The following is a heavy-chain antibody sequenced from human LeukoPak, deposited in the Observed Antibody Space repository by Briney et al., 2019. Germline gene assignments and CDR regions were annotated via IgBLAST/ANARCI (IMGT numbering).Heavy chain of an antibody. CDR3: ARNIWFGESSDAFDI. CDR1: GYTFTGYY. J-gene: IGHJ3*02. D-gene: IGHD3-10*01. Sequence: ASVKVSCKASGYTFTGYYMHWVRQAPGQGLEWMGWINPNSGGTNYAQKFQGRVTMTRDTSISTAYMELSRLRSDDTAVYYCARNIWFGESSDAFDIWGQGTMVTVSS. CDR2: INPNSGGT. V-gene: IGHV1-2*02.